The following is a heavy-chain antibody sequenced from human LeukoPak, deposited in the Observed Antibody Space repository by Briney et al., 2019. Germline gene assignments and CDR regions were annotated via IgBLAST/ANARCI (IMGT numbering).Heavy chain of an antibody. Sequence: GASVKVSCKASGFTFTSSAVQWVRQARGQRLEWIGWIVVGSGNTNYAQKFQERVTITRDMSTSTAYMELSSLRSEDTAVYYRAAERTPPGTHDDAFDIWGQGTMVTVSS. CDR3: AAERTPPGTHDDAFDI. J-gene: IGHJ3*02. CDR1: GFTFTSSA. CDR2: IVVGSGNT. D-gene: IGHD4-23*01. V-gene: IGHV1-58*01.